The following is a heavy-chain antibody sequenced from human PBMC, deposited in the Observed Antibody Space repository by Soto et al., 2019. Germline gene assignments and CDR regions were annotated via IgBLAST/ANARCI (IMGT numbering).Heavy chain of an antibody. D-gene: IGHD2-15*01. CDR3: ARTSYCSGGSCYPGANWFDP. V-gene: IGHV4-61*01. CDR2: IYYSGST. J-gene: IGHJ5*02. Sequence: QVQLQESGPGLVKPSETLSLTCTVSGGSVSSGSYYWSWIRQPPGQGLEWIGYIYYSGSTNYNPSLKSRVTISVDTSKDQFSLKLGSVTGADTAVYYCARTSYCSGGSCYPGANWFDPWGQGTLVTVSS. CDR1: GGSVSSGSYY.